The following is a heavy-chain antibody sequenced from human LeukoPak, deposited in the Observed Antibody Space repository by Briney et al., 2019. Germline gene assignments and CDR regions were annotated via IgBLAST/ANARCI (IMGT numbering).Heavy chain of an antibody. CDR1: GVSISRFY. Sequence: SETQSLTCTVSGVSISRFYWNWIRQPPGKGLEWLGYIYYSGSSNYNPSLRSRINISVDTSKNRLSPNLSSVTAADTAVYYCARHRGYSSGLFDYWGQGGLVTVSS. V-gene: IGHV4-59*08. J-gene: IGHJ4*02. D-gene: IGHD6-19*01. CDR2: IYYSGSS. CDR3: ARHRGYSSGLFDY.